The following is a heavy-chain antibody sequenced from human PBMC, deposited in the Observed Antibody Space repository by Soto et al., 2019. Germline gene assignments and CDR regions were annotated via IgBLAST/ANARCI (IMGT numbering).Heavy chain of an antibody. CDR3: ARDPPYSIGWYAGFDP. CDR1: GYTFTSYG. CDR2: ISAYNGNT. J-gene: IGHJ5*02. D-gene: IGHD6-19*01. Sequence: QVQLVQSGAEVKKPGASVKVSCKASGYTFTSYGISWVRQAPGQGLEWMGWISAYNGNTNYAQKLQGRVTMTTDTATSTADMELRSRRSDDTAVYYCARDPPYSIGWYAGFDPWGQGTLVTVSS. V-gene: IGHV1-18*01.